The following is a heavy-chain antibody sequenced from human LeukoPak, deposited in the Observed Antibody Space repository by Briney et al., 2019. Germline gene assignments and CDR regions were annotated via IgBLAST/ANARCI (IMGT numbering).Heavy chain of an antibody. CDR3: ARQEYGRALYYYYYYGMDV. V-gene: IGHV4-39*01. CDR1: GGSISSSSYY. CDR2: IYYSGST. J-gene: IGHJ6*02. D-gene: IGHD3-10*02. Sequence: SETLSLTCTVSGGSISSSSYYWGWIRQPPGKGLEWIGSIYYSGSTYYNPSLKSRVTISVDTSKNQFSLKLSSVTAADTAVYYCARQEYGRALYYYYYYGMDVWGQGTTVTVSS.